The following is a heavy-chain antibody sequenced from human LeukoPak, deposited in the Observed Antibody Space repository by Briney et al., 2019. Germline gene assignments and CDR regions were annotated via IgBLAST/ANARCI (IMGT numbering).Heavy chain of an antibody. D-gene: IGHD3-10*01. V-gene: IGHV1-2*04. CDR3: ARVGRSWSYYRYFYY. Sequence: ASVTVSCKASGYTFTCYYMHWVGQAPGQGREWMGWIKPNSGGRNNEKKFQGWVTMTRDTSISTAYMELSRLRSDDTAVYYCARVGRSWSYYRYFYYLGQGTLVTVSS. CDR1: GYTFTCYY. CDR2: IKPNSGGR. J-gene: IGHJ4*02.